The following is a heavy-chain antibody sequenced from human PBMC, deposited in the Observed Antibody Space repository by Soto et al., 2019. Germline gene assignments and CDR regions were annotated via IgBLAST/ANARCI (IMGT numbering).Heavy chain of an antibody. V-gene: IGHV3-30-3*01. D-gene: IGHD3-10*01. CDR2: ISYDGSNK. Sequence: GSLRLSCAASGFTFSSYAMHWVRQAPGKGLEWVAVISYDGSNKYYADSVKGRFTISRDNSKNTLYLQMNSLRAEDTAVYYCARDNNYYGSGTYNWFDPWGQGTLVTVSS. J-gene: IGHJ5*02. CDR3: ARDNNYYGSGTYNWFDP. CDR1: GFTFSSYA.